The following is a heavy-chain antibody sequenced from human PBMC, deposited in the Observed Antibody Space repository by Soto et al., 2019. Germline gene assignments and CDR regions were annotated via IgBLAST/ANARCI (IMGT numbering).Heavy chain of an antibody. CDR1: GFTFSSYA. CDR3: AKDPSRIVGTTTELVY. Sequence: EVQLLESGGGLVQPGGSLRLSCAASGFTFSSYAMSWVRLAPGKGLEWVSAISGSGGSTYYADSVRGRFTISRDNSKNTLYLQMNSLRAEDTAVFYCAKDPSRIVGTTTELVYWGQGTLVTVSS. V-gene: IGHV3-23*01. D-gene: IGHD1-26*01. J-gene: IGHJ4*02. CDR2: ISGSGGST.